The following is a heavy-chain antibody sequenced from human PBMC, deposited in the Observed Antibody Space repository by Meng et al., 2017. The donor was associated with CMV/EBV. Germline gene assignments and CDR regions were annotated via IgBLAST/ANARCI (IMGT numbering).Heavy chain of an antibody. J-gene: IGHJ5*02. CDR3: ARSIAARPYRYNWFDP. D-gene: IGHD6-6*01. CDR2: IYYSGST. V-gene: IGHV4-39*07. Sequence: LRVAGPGLVTRSAPLSLTGAASGGSSSSSGYYWGWIGQPPGKGLEWIGSIYYSGSTYYNPSLKSRVTISVDTSKNQFSLKLSSVTAADTAVYYCARSIAARPYRYNWFDPWGQGTLVTVSS. CDR1: GGSSSSSGYY.